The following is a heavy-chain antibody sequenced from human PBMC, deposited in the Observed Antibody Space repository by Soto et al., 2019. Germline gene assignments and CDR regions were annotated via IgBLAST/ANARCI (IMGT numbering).Heavy chain of an antibody. Sequence: SETLSLTCAVYGGSFSGYYWSWIRQPPGKGLEWIGEINHSGSTNYNPSLKSRVTISVDMSKNQFSLKLSSVTAADTAVYYCARSKARFHSHWGQGTLVPVSS. CDR2: INHSGST. J-gene: IGHJ4*02. CDR1: GGSFSGYY. CDR3: ARSKARFHSH. D-gene: IGHD3-16*01. V-gene: IGHV4-34*01.